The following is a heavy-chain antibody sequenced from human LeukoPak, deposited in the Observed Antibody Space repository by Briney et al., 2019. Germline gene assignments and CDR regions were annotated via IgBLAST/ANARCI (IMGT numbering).Heavy chain of an antibody. CDR1: GFTFSRYA. J-gene: IGHJ5*02. Sequence: PGGSLRPSCAASGFTFSRYAILWVRQAPGKGLEWVSGISGSGGATYYADSVKGRFTISRDSSKNTVSLQMNSLRAEDTAIYYCAKDICERGYCSENKWFDPWGQGTLVTVSS. CDR2: ISGSGGAT. CDR3: AKDICERGYCSENKWFDP. V-gene: IGHV3-23*01. D-gene: IGHD2-15*01.